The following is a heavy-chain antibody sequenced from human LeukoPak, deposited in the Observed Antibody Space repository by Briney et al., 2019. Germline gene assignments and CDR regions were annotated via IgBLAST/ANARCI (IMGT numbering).Heavy chain of an antibody. D-gene: IGHD2-2*01. CDR3: AKGTAAVDY. V-gene: IGHV3-23*01. CDR2: ISGSGGGT. J-gene: IGHJ4*02. Sequence: GSLRLSCAASGFTFSSYAMSWVRQAPGKGLEWVSAISGSGGGTYYADSVKGRFIISRDNSKNTLYLQMNGLRADDTAVYYCAKGTAAVDYWGQGALVTVSS. CDR1: GFTFSSYA.